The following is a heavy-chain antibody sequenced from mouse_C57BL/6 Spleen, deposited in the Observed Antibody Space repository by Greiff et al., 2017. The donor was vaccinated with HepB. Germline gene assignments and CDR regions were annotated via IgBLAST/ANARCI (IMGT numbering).Heavy chain of an antibody. CDR2: IDPSDSYT. Sequence: QVQLQQPGAELVKPGASVKLSCKASGYTFTSYWMQWVKQRPGQGLEWIGEIDPSDSYTNYNQKFKGKATLTVDTSSSTAYMQLSSLTSEDSAVYYCARRIYYDYDGFADWGQGTLVTVSA. J-gene: IGHJ3*01. CDR1: GYTFTSYW. CDR3: ARRIYYDYDGFAD. D-gene: IGHD2-4*01. V-gene: IGHV1-50*01.